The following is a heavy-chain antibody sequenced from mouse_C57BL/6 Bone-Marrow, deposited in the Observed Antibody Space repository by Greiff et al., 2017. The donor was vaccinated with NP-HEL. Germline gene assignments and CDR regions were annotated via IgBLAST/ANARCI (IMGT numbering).Heavy chain of an antibody. V-gene: IGHV1-81*01. J-gene: IGHJ1*03. D-gene: IGHD1-1*01. CDR3: ANGVYYGSRWDWYFDV. CDR2: IYPRSGNT. Sequence: QVQLKQSGAELARPGASVKLSCKASGYTFTSYGISWVKQRTGQGLEWIGEIYPRSGNTYYNEKFKGKATLTADKSSSTAYMELRSLTSEDSAVYFCANGVYYGSRWDWYFDVWGTGTTVTVSS. CDR1: GYTFTSYG.